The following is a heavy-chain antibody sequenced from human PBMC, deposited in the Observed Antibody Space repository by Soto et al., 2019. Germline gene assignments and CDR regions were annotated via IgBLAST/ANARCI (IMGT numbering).Heavy chain of an antibody. Sequence: PSETLSLTCAVSGYSITTGFYWGWIRQPPGKGLEWIGSIYYSGNTYYNPSLKSRVTISVDTSKNQFSLRLSSVTAADTAVYYCARVRSITGTGFYYFDYWGQGTTVTVSS. D-gene: IGHD1-7*01. V-gene: IGHV4-38-2*01. J-gene: IGHJ4*03. CDR3: ARVRSITGTGFYYFDY. CDR2: IYYSGNT. CDR1: GYSITTGFY.